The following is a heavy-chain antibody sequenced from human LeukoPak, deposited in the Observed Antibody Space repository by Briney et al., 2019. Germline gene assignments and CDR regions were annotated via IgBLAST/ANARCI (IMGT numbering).Heavy chain of an antibody. D-gene: IGHD4-11*01. CDR3: ARVSDYSNYFDY. V-gene: IGHV3-33*01. J-gene: IGHJ4*02. Sequence: PGRSLRLSCAASGFSFSSNGMHWVRQAPGKGLEWVAVIWYDGSNKYYADSVKGRFTISRDNSKNTLYLQMNSLRAEDTAVYYCARVSDYSNYFDYWGKGTLVTVSS. CDR1: GFSFSSNG. CDR2: IWYDGSNK.